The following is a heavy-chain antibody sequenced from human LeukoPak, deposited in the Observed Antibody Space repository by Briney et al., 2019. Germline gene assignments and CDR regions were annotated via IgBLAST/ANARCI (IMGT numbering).Heavy chain of an antibody. CDR3: ARLVGGSTMIDY. CDR2: TGGSGSST. V-gene: IGHV3-23*01. D-gene: IGHD1-26*01. Sequence: GGSLRLSCAASGFTFSTAWMTWVRQAPGKGLEWVSPTGGSGSSTHYADSVKGRFTISRDNSKNTLYLQMNSLRAEDTAVYFCARLVGGSTMIDYWGQGTLVTVSS. CDR1: GFTFSTAW. J-gene: IGHJ4*02.